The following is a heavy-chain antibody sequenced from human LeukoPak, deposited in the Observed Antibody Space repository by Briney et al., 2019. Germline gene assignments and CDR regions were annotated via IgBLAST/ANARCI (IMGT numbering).Heavy chain of an antibody. J-gene: IGHJ6*04. V-gene: IGHV3-48*03. CDR1: GFTFSSYE. CDR2: ISSSGSTI. D-gene: IGHD3-10*02. Sequence: GGSLRLSCAASGFTFSSYEMNWVRQAPGKGLEWVSYISSSGSTIYYADSVKGRFTISRDNAKNSLYLQMNSLRAGDTAVYHCAELGITMIGGVWGKGTTVTISS. CDR3: AELGITMIGGV.